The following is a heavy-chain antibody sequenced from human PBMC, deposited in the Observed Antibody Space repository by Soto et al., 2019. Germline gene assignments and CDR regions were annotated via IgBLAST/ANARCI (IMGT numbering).Heavy chain of an antibody. Sequence: SETLSLTCTVSGGSISSGGYYWSWIRQHPGKGLEWIGYIYYSGSTYYNPSLKSRVTISVDTSKNQFSLKLSSVTAADTAVYYCARVLAAAGTVGYWGQGTLVTVSS. J-gene: IGHJ4*02. V-gene: IGHV4-31*03. CDR1: GGSISSGGYY. D-gene: IGHD6-13*01. CDR3: ARVLAAAGTVGY. CDR2: IYYSGST.